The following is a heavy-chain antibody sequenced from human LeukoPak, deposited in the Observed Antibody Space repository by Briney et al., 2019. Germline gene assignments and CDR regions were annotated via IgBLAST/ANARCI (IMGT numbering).Heavy chain of an antibody. J-gene: IGHJ4*02. V-gene: IGHV3-21*01. CDR3: ARDAATIQDY. CDR2: ISSSSSYI. D-gene: IGHD5-24*01. CDR1: GFTFSSYS. Sequence: GGSLRLSCAASGFTFSSYSMNWVRQAPGKGLEWVSSISSSSSYIYYADSVKSRFTISRDNAKNSLYLQMNSLRAEDTAVYYCARDAATIQDYWGQGTLVTVSS.